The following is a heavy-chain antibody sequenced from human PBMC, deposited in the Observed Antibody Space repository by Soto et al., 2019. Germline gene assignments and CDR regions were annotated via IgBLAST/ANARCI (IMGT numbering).Heavy chain of an antibody. CDR3: ARMNYYYYYMDV. CDR1: GGSISSYY. CDR2: IYYSGST. J-gene: IGHJ6*03. Sequence: TSETLSLTCTVSGGSISSYYWSWIRQPPGKGLEWIGYIYYSGSTNYNPSLKSRVTISVDTSKNQFSLKLSSVTAADTAVYYCARMNYYYYYMDVWGKGTTVTVSS. V-gene: IGHV4-59*08.